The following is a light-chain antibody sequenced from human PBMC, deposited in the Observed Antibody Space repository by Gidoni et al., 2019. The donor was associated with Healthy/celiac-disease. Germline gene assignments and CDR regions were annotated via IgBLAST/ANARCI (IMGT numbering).Light chain of an antibody. CDR3: QQNGSSPWT. V-gene: IGKV3-20*01. Sequence: VFTHSPGTLSLSPGERATLSCRASQSVSSSYLAWYQQKPGQAPRLRIHGASSRATGIPDRSSGSGGGTDITLTISRLEPEDSAVYYCQQNGSSPWTFGQXTKVEIK. CDR2: GAS. CDR1: QSVSSSY. J-gene: IGKJ1*01.